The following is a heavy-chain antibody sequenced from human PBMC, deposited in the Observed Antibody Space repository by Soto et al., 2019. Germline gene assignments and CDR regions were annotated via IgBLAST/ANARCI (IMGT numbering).Heavy chain of an antibody. Sequence: GGSLRLSCPASGFTFSDYYMTWIRQAPGKGLEWVSSISSSSSYIYYADSVKGRFTISRDNAKNSLYLQMNSLRAEDTAVYYCARENWGYDAFDIWGQGTMVTVSS. CDR2: ISSSSSYI. D-gene: IGHD7-27*01. CDR1: GFTFSDYY. CDR3: ARENWGYDAFDI. J-gene: IGHJ3*02. V-gene: IGHV3-11*06.